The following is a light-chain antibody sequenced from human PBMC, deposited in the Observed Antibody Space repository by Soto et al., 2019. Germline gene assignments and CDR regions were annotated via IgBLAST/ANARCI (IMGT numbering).Light chain of an antibody. CDR2: AVS. J-gene: IGKJ2*03. CDR1: QSVDSRY. Sequence: DIVLTQSPGTLSLSPGERATLSCRASQSVDSRYLAWYQQKPGQAPMLVIHAVSRRATGIPDRFSGSGSGTDFTLTISRLEPEDFAEYYCQQYGNSPRYSFGQGTYLEIK. V-gene: IGKV3-20*01. CDR3: QQYGNSPRYS.